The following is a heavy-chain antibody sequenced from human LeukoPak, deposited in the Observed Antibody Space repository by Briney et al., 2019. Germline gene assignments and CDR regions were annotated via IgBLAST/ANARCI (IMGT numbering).Heavy chain of an antibody. D-gene: IGHD1-1*01. CDR2: IYHSGST. V-gene: IGHV4-38-2*01. CDR3: ARLDWNECYFDY. J-gene: IGHJ4*02. Sequence: PSETLSLTCAVSGYSISSGYYWGWIRQPPGKGLEWIGSIYHSGSTYYNPSLKSRVTISVDTSKNQFSLKLSSVTAADTAVYYCARLDWNECYFDYWGQGTLVTVS. CDR1: GYSISSGYY.